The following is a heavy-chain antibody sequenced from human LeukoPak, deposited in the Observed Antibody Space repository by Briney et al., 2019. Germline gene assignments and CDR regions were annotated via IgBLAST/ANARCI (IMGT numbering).Heavy chain of an antibody. J-gene: IGHJ4*02. Sequence: GSLRLSCAASGLAFSAYKMHWVRQAPRKGLVWVSRISTDGYTTDYADFVQGRFTASRDNTKNTWSLEMNSLRAEDTAVYYCVVGGSPGYWGQGTLVTVSS. D-gene: IGHD2-15*01. CDR3: VVGGSPGY. CDR2: ISTDGYTT. V-gene: IGHV3-74*01. CDR1: GLAFSAYK.